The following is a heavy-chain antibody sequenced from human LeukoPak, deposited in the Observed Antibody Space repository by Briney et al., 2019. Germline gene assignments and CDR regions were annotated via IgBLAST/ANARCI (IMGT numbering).Heavy chain of an antibody. J-gene: IGHJ4*02. D-gene: IGHD2-8*01. Sequence: GGSLRLSCAVSGFIVSNNYMTWVRQAPGKGLECVSVLYSSGKTYYADPAQGRFTISRDDSKNTLYLQMNNLRVEDTAVYYCAKDPLGHCTRSNCRYLDYWGQGTLVTVSS. CDR2: LYSSGKT. CDR1: GFIVSNNY. V-gene: IGHV3-53*01. CDR3: AKDPLGHCTRSNCRYLDY.